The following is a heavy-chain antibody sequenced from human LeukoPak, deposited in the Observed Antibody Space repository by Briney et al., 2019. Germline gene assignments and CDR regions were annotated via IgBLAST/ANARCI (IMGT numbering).Heavy chain of an antibody. CDR2: INSDGINT. V-gene: IGHV3-74*01. CDR1: GFTFSSYG. CDR3: ARDLGQYYDTSDNWFDP. Sequence: GGTLRLSCAASGFTFSSYGMSWVRQAPGKGLVWVSRINSDGINTSYADSVKGRFTISRDNAKNTLNLQMNSLRAEDTAVYYCARDLGQYYDTSDNWFDPWGQGTLVTVSS. J-gene: IGHJ5*02. D-gene: IGHD3-22*01.